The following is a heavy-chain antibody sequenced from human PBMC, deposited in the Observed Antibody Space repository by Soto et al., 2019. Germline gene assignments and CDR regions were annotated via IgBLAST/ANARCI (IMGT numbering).Heavy chain of an antibody. CDR2: ISSSGSTI. J-gene: IGHJ5*02. CDR1: GFTFSEYY. CDR3: ASPSGITGTLVGNWFDP. V-gene: IGHV3-11*01. D-gene: IGHD1-7*01. Sequence: AGGSLRLSCAASGFTFSEYYMTWIRQAPGKGLECVSYISSSGSTIYYADSVRGRFTISRDNAKDSLYLHMTSLRAEDTAVYYCASPSGITGTLVGNWFDPWGQGTLVTVSS.